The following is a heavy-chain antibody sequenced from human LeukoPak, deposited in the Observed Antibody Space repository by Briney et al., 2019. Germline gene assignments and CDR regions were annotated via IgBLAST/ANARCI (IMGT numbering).Heavy chain of an antibody. CDR3: ARLGGSYYTY. J-gene: IGHJ4*02. CDR1: GFAFSSYW. V-gene: IGHV3-7*01. CDR2: IKQDGGEK. Sequence: GGSLRLSCVASGFAFSSYWMSWVRQAPGKGLEWVANIKQDGGEKYYVDSVKGRFTIFRDNAKNSLFLQMSSLRVEDTAVYYCARLGGSYYTYWGQGTLVTVSS. D-gene: IGHD1-26*01.